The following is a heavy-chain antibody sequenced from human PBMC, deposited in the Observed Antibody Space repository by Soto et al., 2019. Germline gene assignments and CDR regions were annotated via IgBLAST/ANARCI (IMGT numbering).Heavy chain of an antibody. CDR3: ATGMVRGVIITY. Sequence: EVQLVESGGGLVKPGGSLRLSCAASGFTFSSYSMNWVRQAPGKGLEWVSSISSSSSYIYYADSVKGRFTISRDNAKNLLYLQMNSLRAEDTAVYYCATGMVRGVIITYWGQGTLVTVSS. CDR1: GFTFSSYS. J-gene: IGHJ4*02. V-gene: IGHV3-21*01. D-gene: IGHD3-10*01. CDR2: ISSSSSYI.